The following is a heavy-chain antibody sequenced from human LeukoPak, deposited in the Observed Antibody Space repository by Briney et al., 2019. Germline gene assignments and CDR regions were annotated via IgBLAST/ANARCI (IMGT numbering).Heavy chain of an antibody. Sequence: SQTLSLTCAISGDSVSSINGAWNWIRQSPSRGLEWLGRTYYRSQWHNDYARSVMSRISVDPDTSKNQFSLHLSSVTPDDTAVYYCASGYAFDVWGRGTMVTVSS. V-gene: IGHV6-1*01. J-gene: IGHJ3*01. CDR1: GDSVSSINGA. CDR2: TYYRSQWHN. CDR3: ASGYAFDV.